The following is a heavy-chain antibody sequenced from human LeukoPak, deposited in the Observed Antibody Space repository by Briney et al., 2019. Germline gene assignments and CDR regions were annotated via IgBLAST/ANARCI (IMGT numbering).Heavy chain of an antibody. CDR1: GFTFSSCA. V-gene: IGHV3-23*01. J-gene: IGHJ4*02. Sequence: PGGSLRLSCAASGFTFSSCAMGWVRQAPGKGLEWVSAISGSGSNTYYADSVKGRFTISRDNSKNTVHLQMNSLRAEDTALYHCAKGPLTEVAGTTWDSWGQGTLVTVSS. CDR3: AKGPLTEVAGTTWDS. CDR2: ISGSGSNT. D-gene: IGHD6-19*01.